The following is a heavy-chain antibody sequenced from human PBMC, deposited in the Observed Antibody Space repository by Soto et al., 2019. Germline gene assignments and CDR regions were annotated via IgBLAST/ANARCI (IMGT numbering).Heavy chain of an antibody. CDR1: GFTFSSYD. CDR3: ARGSSTYYGSGSYYAFDI. J-gene: IGHJ3*02. Sequence: GGSLRLSCAASGFTFSSYDMHWVRQATGKGLEWVSAIGTAGDPYYPGSVKGRFTISRENAKNSLYLQMNSLRAGDTAVYYCARGSSTYYGSGSYYAFDIWGQGTMVTVS. V-gene: IGHV3-13*05. CDR2: IGTAGDP. D-gene: IGHD3-10*01.